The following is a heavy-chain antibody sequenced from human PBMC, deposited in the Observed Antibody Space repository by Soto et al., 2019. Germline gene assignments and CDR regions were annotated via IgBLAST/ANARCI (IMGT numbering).Heavy chain of an antibody. D-gene: IGHD5-12*01. J-gene: IGHJ4*02. V-gene: IGHV4-59*08. CDR2: IYYSGST. Sequence: SETLSLTCTVSGGSISSYYWSWIRQPPGKGLEWIGYIYYSGSTNYNPSLKSRVTISVDTSKNQFSLKLTSVTAADTAVYYCARQSAGGYDPLDYWGQGTLVTVSS. CDR1: GGSISSYY. CDR3: ARQSAGGYDPLDY.